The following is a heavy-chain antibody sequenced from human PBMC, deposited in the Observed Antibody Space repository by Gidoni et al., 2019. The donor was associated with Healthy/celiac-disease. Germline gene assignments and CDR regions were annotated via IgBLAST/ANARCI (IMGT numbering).Heavy chain of an antibody. J-gene: IGHJ3*02. CDR3: AKEGNYDSNGGDAFDI. CDR1: GFTFSSYG. Sequence: QVQLVESGGGVVQPGRSLRLSCAASGFTFSSYGMHWVRQAPGKGLEWVAVISYDGSNKYYADSVKGRFTISRDNSKNTLYLQMNSLRAEDTAVYYCAKEGNYDSNGGDAFDIWGQGTMVTVSS. V-gene: IGHV3-30*18. D-gene: IGHD3-22*01. CDR2: ISYDGSNK.